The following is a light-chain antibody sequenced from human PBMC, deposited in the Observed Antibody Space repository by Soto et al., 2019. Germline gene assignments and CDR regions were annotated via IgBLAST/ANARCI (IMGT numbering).Light chain of an antibody. Sequence: EIVLTQSPGTLSLSPGERATLSCRASQSVGSNLAWYQQKPGQPPRILMYGASARATGVAARISGRGSGAEFTLTISSLQSEDFGVYYCQQYNDWPRTFGQGTRLEIK. V-gene: IGKV3-15*01. CDR1: QSVGSN. CDR2: GAS. CDR3: QQYNDWPRT. J-gene: IGKJ5*01.